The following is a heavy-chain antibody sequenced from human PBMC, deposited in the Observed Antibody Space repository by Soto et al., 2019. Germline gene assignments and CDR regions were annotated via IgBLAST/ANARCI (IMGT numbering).Heavy chain of an antibody. Sequence: GGSLRLSCAASGFTFGDYYMSWIRQAPGKGLEWVSYITSSSSYTNYADSVKGRFTISRDNAKNSLYLQMNSLRAEDAAVYYCARGLGGSFGVPTFDYWGQGILVTVSS. V-gene: IGHV3-11*03. CDR1: GFTFGDYY. CDR3: ARGLGGSFGVPTFDY. J-gene: IGHJ4*02. D-gene: IGHD3-16*01. CDR2: ITSSSSYT.